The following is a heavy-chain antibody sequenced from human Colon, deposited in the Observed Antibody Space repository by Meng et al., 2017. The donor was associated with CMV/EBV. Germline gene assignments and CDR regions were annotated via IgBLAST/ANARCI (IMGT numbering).Heavy chain of an antibody. CDR3: TRGRGSTHKGNWFDP. Sequence: SGYTFTSYDINWVRQATGQGLEWMGWMNPNSGNTAYETKFQGRLTMTRNTSINTAYMDLSSLRSEDTAIYYCTRGRGSTHKGNWFDPWGQGTLVTVSS. V-gene: IGHV1-8*01. CDR1: GYTFTSYD. CDR2: MNPNSGNT. D-gene: IGHD3-10*01. J-gene: IGHJ5*02.